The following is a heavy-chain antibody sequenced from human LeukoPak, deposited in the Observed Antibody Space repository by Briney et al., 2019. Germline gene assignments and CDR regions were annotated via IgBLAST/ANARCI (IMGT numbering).Heavy chain of an antibody. V-gene: IGHV1-18*01. CDR1: GYTFTSYG. Sequence: ASVKVSCKASGYTFTSYGISWIRQAPAPGLEWMGWISAYNSNTNYARKLQSRFTMTTDTSTSTAYMEQRSLRSDATAVYYWARDDVAVVGIRGDLVCGQGTLVIVSS. CDR3: ARDDVAVVGIRGDLV. J-gene: IGHJ4*02. D-gene: IGHD3-22*01. CDR2: ISAYNSNT.